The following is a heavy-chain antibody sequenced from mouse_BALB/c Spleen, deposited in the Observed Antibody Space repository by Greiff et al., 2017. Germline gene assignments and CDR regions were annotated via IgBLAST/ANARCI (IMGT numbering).Heavy chain of an antibody. Sequence: VQRVESGPGLVQPSQSLSITCTVSGFSLTSYGVHWVRQSPGKGLEWLGVIWSGGSTDYNAAFISRLSISKDNSKSQVFFKMNSLQANDTAIYYCARKGLRLGEAMDYWGQGTSVTVSS. CDR3: ARKGLRLGEAMDY. V-gene: IGHV2-2*02. D-gene: IGHD1-2*01. J-gene: IGHJ4*01. CDR1: GFSLTSYG. CDR2: IWSGGST.